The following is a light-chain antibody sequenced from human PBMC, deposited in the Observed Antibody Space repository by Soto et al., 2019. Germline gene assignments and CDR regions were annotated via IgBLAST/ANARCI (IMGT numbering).Light chain of an antibody. V-gene: IGKV1-39*01. CDR1: QSIPNY. CDR3: QQSYSTPIT. Sequence: DVQSNHSLASLSASVGDRVSITCRASQSIPNYLNWFQQKPGRAPKLLIFGASSLQSGVPSRFSGSGSGTEFTLTISSLQPEDFATYYCQQSYSTPITFGQGTRLEIK. J-gene: IGKJ5*01. CDR2: GAS.